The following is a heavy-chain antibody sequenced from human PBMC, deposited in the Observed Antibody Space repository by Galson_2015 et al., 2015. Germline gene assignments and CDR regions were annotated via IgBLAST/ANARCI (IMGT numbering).Heavy chain of an antibody. CDR1: GFTVRNNY. CDR3: ASPGGGPYCGGDCYSFDY. CDR2: IYSGGST. J-gene: IGHJ4*02. Sequence: SLRLSCAASGFTVRNNYMNWVRQAPGKGLEWVSVIYSGGSTYYADSVKGRFTVSRDNSENTLFLQINSLRAEDTAVYYCASPGGGPYCGGDCYSFDYWGQGTLVTVSS. V-gene: IGHV3-53*01. D-gene: IGHD2-21*02.